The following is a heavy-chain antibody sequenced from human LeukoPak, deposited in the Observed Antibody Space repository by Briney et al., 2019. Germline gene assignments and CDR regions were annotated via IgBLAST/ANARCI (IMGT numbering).Heavy chain of an antibody. CDR1: GGSISSYY. D-gene: IGHD6-13*01. V-gene: IGHV4-59*01. CDR2: IYYSGNT. Sequence: SETLSLTCTVSGGSISSYYWSWIRQPPGKGLEWIGYIYYSGNTNYNPSLKSRVTISVDTSKNQFSLKLSSVTAADTAVYYCARGSGIAAAGNYWGQGTLVTVSS. J-gene: IGHJ4*02. CDR3: ARGSGIAAAGNY.